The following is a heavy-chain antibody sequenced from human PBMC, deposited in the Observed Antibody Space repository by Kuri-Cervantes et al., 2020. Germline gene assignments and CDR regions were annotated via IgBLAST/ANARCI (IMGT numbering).Heavy chain of an antibody. J-gene: IGHJ3*02. Sequence: SVKVSCKASGGTFSSYAISWVRQAPGQGLEWMGGIIPIFGTANYAQKFQGRVTIAADESTSTAYMELSSLRSEDTAVYYCARGGYSYGADAFDIWGQGTMVTVSS. CDR3: ARGGYSYGADAFDI. V-gene: IGHV1-69*13. CDR2: IIPIFGTA. D-gene: IGHD5-18*01. CDR1: GGTFSSYA.